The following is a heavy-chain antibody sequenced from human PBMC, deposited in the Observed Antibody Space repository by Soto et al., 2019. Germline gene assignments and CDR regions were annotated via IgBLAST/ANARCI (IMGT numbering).Heavy chain of an antibody. D-gene: IGHD5-12*01. CDR3: ARDPRAGHSGYDLFFVRPLHYYGMDV. CDR1: GGSISSGSYY. Sequence: SETLSLTCTVSGGSISSGSYYWSWIRQHPGKGLEWIGYIYYSGSTYYNPSLKSRVTISVDTSKNQFSLKLSSVTAADTAVYHCARDPRAGHSGYDLFFVRPLHYYGMDVWCQAITVTVS. CDR2: IYYSGST. V-gene: IGHV4-31*03. J-gene: IGHJ6*02.